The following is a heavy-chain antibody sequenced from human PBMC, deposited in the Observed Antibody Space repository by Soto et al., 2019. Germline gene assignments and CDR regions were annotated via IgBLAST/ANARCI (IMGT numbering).Heavy chain of an antibody. Sequence: QVQLVQSGAEVKKPGSSVKVTCKASGGTFSSYTISWVRQAPGQGLAWMGRIIPILGIANYAQKFQGRVTIRADKCTSRAYMELSSLRSEDTAVYYCARDRGLSGYYVWFDPWGQGTLVTVSS. CDR1: GGTFSSYT. CDR2: IIPILGIA. CDR3: ARDRGLSGYYVWFDP. D-gene: IGHD3-22*01. J-gene: IGHJ5*02. V-gene: IGHV1-69*08.